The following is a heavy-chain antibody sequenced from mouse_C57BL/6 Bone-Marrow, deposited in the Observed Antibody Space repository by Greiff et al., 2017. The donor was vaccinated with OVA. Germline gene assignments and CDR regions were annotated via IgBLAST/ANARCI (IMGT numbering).Heavy chain of an antibody. CDR2: ILPGSGST. CDR1: GYTFTGYW. Sequence: VQLQQSGAELMKPGASVKLSCKATGYTFTGYWIEWVKQRPGHGLEWIGEILPGSGSTNYNEKFKGKATFTADTSSNTAYMQLSSLTTEDSAIYYCARRTGTETNTLYYFDYWGQGTTLTVSS. V-gene: IGHV1-9*01. CDR3: ARRTGTETNTLYYFDY. J-gene: IGHJ2*01. D-gene: IGHD4-1*01.